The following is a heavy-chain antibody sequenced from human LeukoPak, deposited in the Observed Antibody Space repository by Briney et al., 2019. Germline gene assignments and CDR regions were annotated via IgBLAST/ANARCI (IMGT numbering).Heavy chain of an antibody. Sequence: ASVKVSCKASGYTFTGYYMHWVRQAPGQGPEWMGWINPNSGGTNYAQKFQGRVTMTRDTSISTAYMELSRLRSDDTAVYYCASVRGYCSGGSCYPDAFDIWGQGTMVTVSS. CDR3: ASVRGYCSGGSCYPDAFDI. CDR1: GYTFTGYY. J-gene: IGHJ3*02. CDR2: INPNSGGT. D-gene: IGHD2-15*01. V-gene: IGHV1-2*02.